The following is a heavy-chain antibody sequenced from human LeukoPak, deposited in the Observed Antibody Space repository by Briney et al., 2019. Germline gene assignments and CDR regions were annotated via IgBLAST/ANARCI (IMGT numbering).Heavy chain of an antibody. CDR3: ATYSPLSRATTVIVIWAAFDI. J-gene: IGHJ3*02. V-gene: IGHV1-24*01. CDR2: FDPEDDET. D-gene: IGHD3-22*01. Sequence: ASVKVSCKVSGYTLIELSMHWVRQAPGKGLEWMGNFDPEDDETIYAQRFQGRVTMTEDTSTDTAYMELTSLRSEDTAVYYCATYSPLSRATTVIVIWAAFDIWGQGTMVTVSS. CDR1: GYTLIELS.